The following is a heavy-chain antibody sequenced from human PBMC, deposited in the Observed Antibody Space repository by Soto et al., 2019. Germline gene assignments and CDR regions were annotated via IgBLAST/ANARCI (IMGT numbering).Heavy chain of an antibody. Sequence: GGSLILSCAASGLHFSSYGMHWVRHATGKGLVWVSRINSDGSSTSYADSVKGRFTISRDNAKNTLYLQMNSLRAEDTAVYYCARDAGVGDSNRSDWFDPWGQGTLVTVSS. D-gene: IGHD2-21*02. CDR3: ARDAGVGDSNRSDWFDP. CDR1: GLHFSSYG. CDR2: INSDGSST. V-gene: IGHV3-74*01. J-gene: IGHJ5*02.